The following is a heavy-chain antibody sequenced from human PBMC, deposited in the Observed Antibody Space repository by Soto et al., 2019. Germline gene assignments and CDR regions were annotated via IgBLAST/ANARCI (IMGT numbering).Heavy chain of an antibody. D-gene: IGHD5-18*01. V-gene: IGHV4-39*01. CDR3: ARHGGDTAMAPFDY. Sequence: QLQLQESGPGLVKPSETLSLTCTVSGVSISSSSYYWGWIRQPPGKGLEWIGSIYYSGSTYYNPSLKSRVTISVDTSKNQFSLKLSSVTAADTAVYYCARHGGDTAMAPFDYWGQGTLVTVSS. J-gene: IGHJ4*02. CDR2: IYYSGST. CDR1: GVSISSSSYY.